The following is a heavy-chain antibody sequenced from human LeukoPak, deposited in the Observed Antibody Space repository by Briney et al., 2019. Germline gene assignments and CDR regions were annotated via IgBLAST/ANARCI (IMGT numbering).Heavy chain of an antibody. CDR1: GYTFTSYA. V-gene: IGHV7-4-1*02. D-gene: IGHD3-10*01. CDR2: INTNTGNP. CDR3: ARDLLPMVRGVSSAVDY. J-gene: IGHJ4*02. Sequence: GASVKVSCKASGYTFTSYAMNWVRQAPGQGLEWMGWINTNTGNPTYAQGFTGRFVFSLDTSVSTTYLQISSLKAEDTAVYYCARDLLPMVRGVSSAVDYWGQGTLVTVSS.